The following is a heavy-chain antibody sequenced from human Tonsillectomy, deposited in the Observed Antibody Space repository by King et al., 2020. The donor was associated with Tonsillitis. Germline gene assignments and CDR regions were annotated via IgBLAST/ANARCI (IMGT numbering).Heavy chain of an antibody. CDR3: ARISGFMVRLIAY. Sequence: VQLQESGPGLVKPSGTLSLTCAVSGAPISSSDWWTWVRQPPGKGLEWIGEIYHSGITNYNPSLKSRVTISVDKSRSQFSLKLSSVTAADTAVYYCARISGFMVRLIAYWGQGTLVTVSS. D-gene: IGHD3-10*01. V-gene: IGHV4-4*02. CDR2: IYHSGIT. J-gene: IGHJ4*02. CDR1: GAPISSSDW.